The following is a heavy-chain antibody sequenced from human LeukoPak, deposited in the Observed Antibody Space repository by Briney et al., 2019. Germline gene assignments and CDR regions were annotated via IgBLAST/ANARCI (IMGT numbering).Heavy chain of an antibody. D-gene: IGHD2-21*02. CDR3: ARARGGGGSYGHFDY. Sequence: SETLSLTCTVSGPSISNYYWIWIRRPGGGGLEWIGRIYGSGNTNYNPSLKSRVTMSLDTSKNQFSLRLSSVTTADTAVYYCARARGGGGSYGHFDYWGQGTLVTVSS. CDR1: GPSISNYY. CDR2: IYGSGNT. J-gene: IGHJ4*02. V-gene: IGHV4-4*07.